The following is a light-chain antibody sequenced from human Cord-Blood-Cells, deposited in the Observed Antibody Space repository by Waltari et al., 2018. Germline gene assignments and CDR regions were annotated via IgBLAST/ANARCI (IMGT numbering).Light chain of an antibody. Sequence: DIVMTQSPDSLAVSLGERATINCKSSQSVLYSSNNKNYLAWYQQKPGQPPKLLIYWASTRESGVPDRFSGSGSGTDSTLTISSLQAEDVAVYYCQQYDSTPRTFGGGTKVEIK. CDR1: QSVLYSSNNKNY. CDR3: QQYDSTPRT. CDR2: WAS. V-gene: IGKV4-1*01. J-gene: IGKJ4*01.